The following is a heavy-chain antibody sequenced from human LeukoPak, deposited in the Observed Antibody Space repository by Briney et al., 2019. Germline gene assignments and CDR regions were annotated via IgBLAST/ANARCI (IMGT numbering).Heavy chain of an antibody. CDR3: ARSLVLDPMDFWGYYFDY. CDR1: GGSISPSY. Sequence: SETLSLTCTVSGGSISPSYWNWIRQPPGKGLEWIGYISYSGYINYNPSLESRVTVSVDTSKNQFSLKLSYVTAADTAVYYCARSLVLDPMDFWGYYFDYWGQGALVTVSS. D-gene: IGHD2-8*02. J-gene: IGHJ4*02. CDR2: ISYSGYI. V-gene: IGHV4-59*01.